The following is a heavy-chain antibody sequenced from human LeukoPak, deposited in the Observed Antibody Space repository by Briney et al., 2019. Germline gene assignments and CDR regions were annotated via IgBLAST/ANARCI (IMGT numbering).Heavy chain of an antibody. J-gene: IGHJ4*02. V-gene: IGHV3-11*01. CDR1: GFTFSDYY. Sequence: GGSLRLSCAASGFTFSDYYMSWIRQAPGKGLEWVSYISSSGSTIYYADSVKGRFAISRDNAKNSLYLQMNSLRAEDTAVYYCARDFLYSGYDSPLGYWGQGTLVTVSS. D-gene: IGHD5-12*01. CDR3: ARDFLYSGYDSPLGY. CDR2: ISSSGSTI.